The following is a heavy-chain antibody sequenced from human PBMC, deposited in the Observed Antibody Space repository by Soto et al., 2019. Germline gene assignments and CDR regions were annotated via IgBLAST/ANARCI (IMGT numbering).Heavy chain of an antibody. D-gene: IGHD6-19*01. CDR3: AKDKGSSGWYFDH. Sequence: QVQLVESGGGVVQPGRSLRLSCVASGFSISTYAMHWVRQAPGKGLEWVAVISSDGTNKYYADSVKGRFTIARDNSKSTVYLYINSLGAEDTALFFCAKDKGSSGWYFDHWGQGTLVTVSS. CDR2: ISSDGTNK. V-gene: IGHV3-30*18. J-gene: IGHJ4*02. CDR1: GFSISTYA.